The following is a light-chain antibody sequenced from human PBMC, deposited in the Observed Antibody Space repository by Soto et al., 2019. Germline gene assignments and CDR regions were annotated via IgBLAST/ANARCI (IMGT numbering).Light chain of an antibody. CDR2: HAS. Sequence: EIVMTQSPAPLPVSPGERATLSCRASQSISTNLAWYQQKPGQAPRLLLYHASTRVTGIPARFSGSGSGTEFTLTISSLQSEDFAVYYCQHYNNWPPFTFGQGTKLEIK. CDR3: QHYNNWPPFT. J-gene: IGKJ2*01. V-gene: IGKV3-15*01. CDR1: QSISTN.